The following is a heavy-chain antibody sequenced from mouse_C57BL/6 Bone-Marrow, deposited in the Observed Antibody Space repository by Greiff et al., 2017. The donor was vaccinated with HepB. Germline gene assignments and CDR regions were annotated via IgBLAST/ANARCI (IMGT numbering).Heavy chain of an antibody. Sequence: EVKLQESGPGLVKPSQSLSLTCSVTGYSITSGYYWNWIRQFPGNKLEWMGYISYDGSNNYNPSLKNRISITRDTSKNQFCLKLNSVTTEDTATYYCARVKGHWYFDVWGTGTTVTVSS. J-gene: IGHJ1*03. V-gene: IGHV3-6*01. CDR1: GYSITSGYY. CDR2: ISYDGSN. D-gene: IGHD3-3*01. CDR3: ARVKGHWYFDV.